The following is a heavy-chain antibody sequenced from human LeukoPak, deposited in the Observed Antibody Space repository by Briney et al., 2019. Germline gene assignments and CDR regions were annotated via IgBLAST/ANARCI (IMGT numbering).Heavy chain of an antibody. CDR1: GFTFSSYW. CDR2: INSDGSIT. Sequence: PGGSLRLSCAASGFTFSSYWMHWVRQAPGKGLVWVSRINSDGSITSYADSVRGRFTISRDNAKNTLYMQMNSLRAEDTAVYYCARGGYTMMVYWGQGTLVTVSS. D-gene: IGHD3-22*01. V-gene: IGHV3-74*01. J-gene: IGHJ4*02. CDR3: ARGGYTMMVY.